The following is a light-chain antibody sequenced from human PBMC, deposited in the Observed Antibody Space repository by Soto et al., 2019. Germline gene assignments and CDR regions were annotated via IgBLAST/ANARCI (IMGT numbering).Light chain of an antibody. Sequence: QSVLTQPPSASGTPGQRVTISCSGSDSNIGSNSVNWYQHLPGMSPKLLTHSNDHRPSGVADRFSGSKSGTSASLAISGLQSEDEADYYWAAWDDILNGWVFGGGTKLTVL. CDR2: SND. CDR3: AAWDDILNGWV. CDR1: DSNIGSNS. J-gene: IGLJ3*02. V-gene: IGLV1-44*01.